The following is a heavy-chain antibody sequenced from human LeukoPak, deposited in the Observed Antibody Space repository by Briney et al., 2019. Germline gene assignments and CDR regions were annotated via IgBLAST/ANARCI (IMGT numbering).Heavy chain of an antibody. CDR3: ARRSPNYYFDY. J-gene: IGHJ4*02. CDR1: GFTFSSYG. Sequence: GRSLRLSCAASGFTFSSYGMHWVRQAPGKGLEWVAVIWYDGTNTYYADSVKGRFTISRDNAKNSLYLQMNSLRAEDTAVYYCARRSPNYYFDYWGQGTLVAVSS. V-gene: IGHV3-33*01. CDR2: IWYDGTNT.